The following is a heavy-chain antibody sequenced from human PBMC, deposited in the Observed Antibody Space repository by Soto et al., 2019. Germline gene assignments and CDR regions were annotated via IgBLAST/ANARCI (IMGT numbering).Heavy chain of an antibody. CDR3: VRRMASPDR. Sequence: WGSLRLSCAASGFIFSDYEMNWVRQAPGKGLEWVAYITSGGRSIYYADSVKGRFTISRDNAENSLFLQLNSLRADDTALYYCVRRMASPDRWGQG. V-gene: IGHV3-48*03. CDR2: ITSGGRSI. CDR1: GFIFSDYE. J-gene: IGHJ5*02. D-gene: IGHD2-15*01.